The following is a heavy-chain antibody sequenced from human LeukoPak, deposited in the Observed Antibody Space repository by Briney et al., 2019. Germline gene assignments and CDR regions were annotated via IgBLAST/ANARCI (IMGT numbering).Heavy chain of an antibody. CDR1: GFTFSSYA. CDR3: AKVRYDSSGYGEYFQH. Sequence: GGSLRLSCAASGFTFSSYAMSWVRQAPGKGLEWVSAISGSGGSTYYADSVKGRFTISRDNSKNTLYLQMNSLRAEDTAVYYCAKVRYDSSGYGEYFQHWGQGTLVTFSS. CDR2: ISGSGGST. V-gene: IGHV3-23*01. D-gene: IGHD3-22*01. J-gene: IGHJ1*01.